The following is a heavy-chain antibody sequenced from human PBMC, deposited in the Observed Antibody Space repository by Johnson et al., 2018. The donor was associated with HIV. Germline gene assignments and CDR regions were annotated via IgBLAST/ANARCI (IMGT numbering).Heavy chain of an antibody. CDR2: ISSSGSTI. J-gene: IGHJ3*02. Sequence: AQLVESGGGVVRPGGSLRLSCAASGFTFDDYGMSWVRQAPGKGLEWVSYISSSGSTIYYADSVKGRFTISRDNSKNTLYLQMNSLRAEDTAVYYCAIFSTDPPDAFDIWGQGTMVTVSS. V-gene: IGHV3-48*01. D-gene: IGHD2/OR15-2a*01. CDR3: AIFSTDPPDAFDI. CDR1: GFTFDDYG.